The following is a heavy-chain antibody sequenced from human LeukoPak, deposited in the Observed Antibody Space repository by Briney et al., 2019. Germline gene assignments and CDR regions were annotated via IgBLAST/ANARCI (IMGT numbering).Heavy chain of an antibody. CDR2: IYSGGST. CDR3: ASEPFYAVLPPHYYYYGMDV. D-gene: IGHD5/OR15-5a*01. CDR1: GFTVSNNY. V-gene: IGHV3-66*01. J-gene: IGHJ6*02. Sequence: PGGSLRLSCAASGFTVSNNYMSWVRQAPGKGLEWVSVIYSGGSTYYADSVKGRFTISRDNSKNTLYLQMNSLRVEDTAGYYCASEPFYAVLPPHYYYYGMDVWGQGTTVTVAS.